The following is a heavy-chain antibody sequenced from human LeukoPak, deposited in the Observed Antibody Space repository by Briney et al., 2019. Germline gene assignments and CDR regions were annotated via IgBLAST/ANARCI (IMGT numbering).Heavy chain of an antibody. J-gene: IGHJ3*02. CDR2: INPNSGGT. D-gene: IGHD3-9*01. Sequence: ASVRVSYKTSGYTFTDHFIQWVRQAPGQGLEWMGWINPNSGGTKIPQKFQGRVTMTRDTSITTVHMDLTGLTFDDTAVYYCARETPKSFDWFPPNVAFDIWGQGTMATVSS. CDR3: ARETPKSFDWFPPNVAFDI. CDR1: GYTFTDHF. V-gene: IGHV1-2*02.